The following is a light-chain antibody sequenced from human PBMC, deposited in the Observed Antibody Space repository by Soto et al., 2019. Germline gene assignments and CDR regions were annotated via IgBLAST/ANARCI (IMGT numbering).Light chain of an antibody. Sequence: QSALTQPASVSGSPGQSITISCTGTSSDVGGYDYVSWYQQQPGKVPKLLIYDVSHRPSGVSYPFSGSKSGNTASLTISGLQDEDEADYCCSSYTSSTTEIFGGGTKLTVL. CDR1: SSDVGGYDY. V-gene: IGLV2-14*03. CDR3: SSYTSSTTEI. J-gene: IGLJ2*01. CDR2: DVS.